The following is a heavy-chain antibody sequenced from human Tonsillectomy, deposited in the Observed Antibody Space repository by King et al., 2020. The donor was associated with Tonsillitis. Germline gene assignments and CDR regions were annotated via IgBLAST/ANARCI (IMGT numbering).Heavy chain of an antibody. CDR3: ARRWELGDVFDY. V-gene: IGHV1-2*02. CDR1: GYTFTGQY. D-gene: IGHD1-26*01. J-gene: IGHJ4*02. CDR2: INPNSGGT. Sequence: QLVQSGAEVKKPGASVKVSCKASGYTFTGQYMHWVRQAPGQGLEWMGWINPNSGGTNYAQKFEGRVTMTRETSISTAYMELSRLRSDDTAVYYCARRWELGDVFDYWGRGTLVTVSS.